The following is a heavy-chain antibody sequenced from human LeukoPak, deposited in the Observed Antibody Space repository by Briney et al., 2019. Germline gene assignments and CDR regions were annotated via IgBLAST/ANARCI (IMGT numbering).Heavy chain of an antibody. D-gene: IGHD6-13*01. CDR2: ISGSGGST. Sequence: GGSLRLSCAASGFTFSNYWMSWVRQAPGKGLEWVSAISGSGGSTYYADSVKGRFTISRDNSKNTLYLQMNSLRAEDTAVYYCAKEVGSSFPYYYYMDVWGKGTTVTISS. V-gene: IGHV3-23*01. J-gene: IGHJ6*03. CDR3: AKEVGSSFPYYYYMDV. CDR1: GFTFSNYW.